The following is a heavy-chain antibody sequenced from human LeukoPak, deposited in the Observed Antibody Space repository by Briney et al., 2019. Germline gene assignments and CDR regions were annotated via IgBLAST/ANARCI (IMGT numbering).Heavy chain of an antibody. CDR2: IYYSGST. J-gene: IGHJ4*02. CDR1: GGSISSSSYY. D-gene: IGHD3-3*01. Sequence: SETLSLTCTVSGGSISSSSYYWGWIRQPPGKWLEWIGSIYYSGSTYYNPSLKSRVTISVDTSKNQFSLKLSSVTAADTAVYYCARHGPGRVLHDYWGQGTLVTVSS. V-gene: IGHV4-39*01. CDR3: ARHGPGRVLHDY.